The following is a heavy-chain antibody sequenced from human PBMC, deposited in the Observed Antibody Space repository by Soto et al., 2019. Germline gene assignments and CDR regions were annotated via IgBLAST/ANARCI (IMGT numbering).Heavy chain of an antibody. CDR1: GFTFSSYA. CDR2: ISYDGSNK. Sequence: SGGSLRLSCAASGFTFSSYAMHWVRQAPGKGLEWVAVISYDGSNKYYADSVKGRFTISRDNSKNTLYLQMNSLRAEDTAVYYCARDSEYQLLILYYYYGMDVWGQGTTVTVSS. D-gene: IGHD2-2*01. J-gene: IGHJ6*02. CDR3: ARDSEYQLLILYYYYGMDV. V-gene: IGHV3-30-3*01.